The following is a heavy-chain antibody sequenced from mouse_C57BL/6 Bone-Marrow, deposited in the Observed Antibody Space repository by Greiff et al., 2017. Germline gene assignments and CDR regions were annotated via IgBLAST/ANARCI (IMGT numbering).Heavy chain of an antibody. CDR2: IWTGGGT. Sequence: VMLVESGPGLVAPSQSLSITCTVSGFSLTSYAISWVRQPPGKGLEWLGVIWTGGGTNYNSALKSRLSISKDNSKSQVFLKMNSLQTDDTARDYCAREFITTVVGGYFDVWGTGTTVTVSS. V-gene: IGHV2-9-1*01. CDR3: AREFITTVVGGYFDV. CDR1: GFSLTSYA. D-gene: IGHD1-1*01. J-gene: IGHJ1*03.